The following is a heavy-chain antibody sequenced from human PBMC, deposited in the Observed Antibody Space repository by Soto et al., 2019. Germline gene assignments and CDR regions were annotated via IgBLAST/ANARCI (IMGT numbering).Heavy chain of an antibody. CDR1: GGSFSGYY. D-gene: IGHD6-13*01. V-gene: IGHV4-34*01. CDR3: ARGPQAAAGNRGGDFDY. Sequence: LSETLSLTCAVYGGSFSGYYWSWIRQPPGKGLEWIGEINHSGSTNYNPSLKSRVTISVDTSKNQFSLKLSSVTAADTAVYYCARGPQAAAGNRGGDFDYWGQGTLVTVSS. J-gene: IGHJ4*02. CDR2: INHSGST.